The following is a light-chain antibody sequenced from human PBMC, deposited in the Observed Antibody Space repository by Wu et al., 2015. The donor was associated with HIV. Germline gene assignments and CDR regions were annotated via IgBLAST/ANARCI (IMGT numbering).Light chain of an antibody. J-gene: IGKJ4*01. CDR3: QQYFESPLT. CDR2: ASS. Sequence: AIRMTQSPSSLSASTGDRVNITCRASHDISSYVAWYQQKRGEAPKLLIFASSTLESGVPSRFSGSGSGTDFTLTISCLQSEDYATYYCQQYFESPLTFGGGTKVETK. CDR1: HDISSY. V-gene: IGKV1-8*01.